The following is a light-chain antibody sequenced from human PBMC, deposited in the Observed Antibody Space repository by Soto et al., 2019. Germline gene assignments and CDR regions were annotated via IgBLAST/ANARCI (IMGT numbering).Light chain of an antibody. CDR3: QQYYTWPRGT. CDR1: QSVITN. J-gene: IGKJ1*01. CDR2: DAS. Sequence: EIVMTQSPGTLSVSPGVRAALSCRASQSVITNLAWYQQKPGQAPRLLIFDASTRATGIPARFSGSGSGTEFTLTISSLQSADVAVYYCQQYYTWPRGTFGQGTKVEV. V-gene: IGKV3-15*01.